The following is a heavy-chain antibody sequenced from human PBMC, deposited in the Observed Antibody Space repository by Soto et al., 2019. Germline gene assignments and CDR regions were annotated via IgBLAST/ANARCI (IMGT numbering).Heavy chain of an antibody. J-gene: IGHJ5*02. V-gene: IGHV4-31*03. CDR1: GYSITAGGYY. D-gene: IGHD6-19*01. CDR3: ARTYSSGSGWFHP. CDR2: FYSSGSI. Sequence: TSETLSLTCFVSGYSITAGGYYWSWIRHHPGKGLEWIGSFYSSGSIIYNPSLRSRVSISGDTSSNQFSMSLTSVTAADTARYYCARTYSSGSGWFHPWGPGTLVTVSS.